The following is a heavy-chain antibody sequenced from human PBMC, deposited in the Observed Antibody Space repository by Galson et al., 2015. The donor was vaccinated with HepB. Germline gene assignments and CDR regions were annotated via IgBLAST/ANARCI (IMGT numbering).Heavy chain of an antibody. V-gene: IGHV3-21*01. CDR2: ISSSSSYI. Sequence: SLRLSCAASGFTFSSYSMNWVRQAPGKGLEWVSSISSSSSYIYYADSVKGRFTISRDNAKNSLYLQMNSLRAEDTAVYYCARDDSSGYYPTHFDYWGQGTLVTVSS. CDR1: GFTFSSYS. D-gene: IGHD3-22*01. CDR3: ARDDSSGYYPTHFDY. J-gene: IGHJ4*02.